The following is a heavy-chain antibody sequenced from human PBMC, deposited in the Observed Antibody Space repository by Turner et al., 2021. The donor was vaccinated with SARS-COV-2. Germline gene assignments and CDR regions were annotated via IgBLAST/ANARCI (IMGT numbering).Heavy chain of an antibody. D-gene: IGHD2-2*02. CDR3: AGDVGYCSSTSCYTGSHFDY. CDR1: GYTFTSYA. CDR2: INAGNGKT. J-gene: IGHJ4*02. Sequence: QVQLVQSGGEVKKPGASVKVSCNASGYTFTSYAMHWVRQAPGQRLEWKGWINAGNGKTKYSQEFQGRVTITRDTSASTAYMELSSLRSEDTAVYYCAGDVGYCSSTSCYTGSHFDYWGQGTLVTVSS. V-gene: IGHV1-3*01.